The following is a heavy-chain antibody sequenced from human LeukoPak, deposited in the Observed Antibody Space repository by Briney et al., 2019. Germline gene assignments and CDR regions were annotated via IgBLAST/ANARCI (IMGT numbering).Heavy chain of an antibody. V-gene: IGHV4-34*01. CDR1: GGSISSYY. CDR2: INHSGST. D-gene: IGHD5-18*01. CDR3: ARGPWWIQLWHAYYYYGMDV. J-gene: IGHJ6*02. Sequence: SETLSLTCTVSGGSISSYYWSWIRQPPGKGLEWIGEINHSGSTNYNPSLKSRVTISVDTSKNQFSLKLSSVTAADTAVYYCARGPWWIQLWHAYYYYGMDVWGQGTTVTVSS.